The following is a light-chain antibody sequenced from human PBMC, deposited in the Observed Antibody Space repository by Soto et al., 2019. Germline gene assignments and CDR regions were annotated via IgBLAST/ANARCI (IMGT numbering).Light chain of an antibody. CDR1: QGISSY. CDR3: QQLNSYPLT. V-gene: IGKV1-9*01. J-gene: IGKJ4*01. Sequence: IQLTQSPSSLSASVGDRVTITCRASQGISSYLAWYQQKPGKAPXXXXXXXXXXXXGVPSRFXXXXXXXXXXXXXSSLQPEDFATYYCQQLNSYPLTFGGGTKVDIK. CDR2: XXX.